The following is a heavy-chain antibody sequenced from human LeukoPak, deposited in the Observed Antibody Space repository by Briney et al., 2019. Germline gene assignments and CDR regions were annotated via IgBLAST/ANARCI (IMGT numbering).Heavy chain of an antibody. D-gene: IGHD6-13*01. CDR1: GFTFSSYA. Sequence: PGGSLRLSCAASGFTFSSYAMSWVRQAPGKGLEWVSAISGSGGSTYYADSVKGRFTISRDNSKSTLYLQMNSLRAEDTAVYYCAKDPLAAGSAEYFQHWGQGTLVTVSS. J-gene: IGHJ1*01. CDR3: AKDPLAAGSAEYFQH. V-gene: IGHV3-23*01. CDR2: ISGSGGST.